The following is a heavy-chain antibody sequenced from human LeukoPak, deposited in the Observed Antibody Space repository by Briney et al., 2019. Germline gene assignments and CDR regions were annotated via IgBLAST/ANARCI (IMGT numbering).Heavy chain of an antibody. CDR2: ISGSGGST. CDR1: GFTFSDYY. Sequence: GGSLRLSCAASGFTFSDYYMSWIRQAPGEGLEWVSAISGSGGSTYYADSVKGRFTISRDNSKNTLYLQMNSLRAEDTAVYYCAKGERSSSWRFLMDVWGQGTTVTVSS. CDR3: AKGERSSSWRFLMDV. J-gene: IGHJ6*02. D-gene: IGHD6-13*01. V-gene: IGHV3-23*01.